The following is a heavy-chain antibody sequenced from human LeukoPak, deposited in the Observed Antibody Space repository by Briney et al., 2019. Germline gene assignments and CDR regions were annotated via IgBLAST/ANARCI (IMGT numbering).Heavy chain of an antibody. D-gene: IGHD3-22*01. CDR1: GFTFSSYS. CDR2: ISSSSSYI. Sequence: PGGSLRLSCAASGFTFSSYSMNWVRQAPGKGLEWVSSISSSSSYIYYADSVKGRFTISRDNAKNSLYLQMNSLRVEDTAVYYCARVGYYDSSNYYAYFQHWGQGTLVTVSS. V-gene: IGHV3-21*01. J-gene: IGHJ1*01. CDR3: ARVGYYDSSNYYAYFQH.